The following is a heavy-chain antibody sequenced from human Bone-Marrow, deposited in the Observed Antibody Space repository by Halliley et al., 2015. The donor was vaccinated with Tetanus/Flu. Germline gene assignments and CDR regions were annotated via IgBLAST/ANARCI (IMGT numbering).Heavy chain of an antibody. Sequence: WVGVISINGNIEDYAHSVKGRFTISRDDSRSTLYLQMNSLRVEDTARYYCARDGKQQPGGDRWGRGTLVTVSS. D-gene: IGHD1-1*01. CDR2: ISINGNIE. J-gene: IGHJ5*02. CDR3: ARDGKQQPGGDR. V-gene: IGHV3-30*07.